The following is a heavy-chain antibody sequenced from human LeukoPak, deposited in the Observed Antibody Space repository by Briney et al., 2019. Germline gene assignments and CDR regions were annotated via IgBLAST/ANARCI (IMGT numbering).Heavy chain of an antibody. V-gene: IGHV4-61*02. CDR1: GGSISSGSYY. CDR2: IYTSGST. J-gene: IGHJ4*02. CDR3: ARSASSPKIDY. D-gene: IGHD6-13*01. Sequence: PSQTLSLTCTVSGGSISSGSYYWSWIRQPAGKGLEWIGRIYTSGSTNYNPSLKSRVTISVDTSKNQFSLKLSSVTAADTAVYYCARSASSPKIDYWGQGTLVTVSS.